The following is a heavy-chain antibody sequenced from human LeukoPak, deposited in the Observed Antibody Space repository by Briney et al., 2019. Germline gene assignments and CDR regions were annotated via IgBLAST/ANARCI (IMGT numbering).Heavy chain of an antibody. J-gene: IGHJ4*02. CDR3: ARDPEPNWGSGY. V-gene: IGHV3-30-3*01. Sequence: PGGSLRLSCAASGFTFSSYAMHWVRQAPGKGLEWVAVISYDGSNKYYADSVKGRFTISRDNSKNTLYLQMNSLRAEDTAVYYCARDPEPNWGSGYWGQGTLVTVSS. CDR1: GFTFSSYA. CDR2: ISYDGSNK. D-gene: IGHD7-27*01.